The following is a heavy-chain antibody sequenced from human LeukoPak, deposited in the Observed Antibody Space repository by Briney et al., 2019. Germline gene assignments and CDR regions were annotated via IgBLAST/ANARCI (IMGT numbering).Heavy chain of an antibody. J-gene: IGHJ4*02. CDR3: ARDFWKYSSGWSVDY. Sequence: PSETLSLTCAVSGYSISSGYSWGWIRQPPGKGLEWIGSIYPSGSTYCNPSLKSRVTISIDTSNNHFSLKLSSVTAADTAVYYCARDFWKYSSGWSVDYWGQGILVTVSS. D-gene: IGHD6-19*01. CDR1: GYSISSGYS. V-gene: IGHV4-38-2*02. CDR2: IYPSGST.